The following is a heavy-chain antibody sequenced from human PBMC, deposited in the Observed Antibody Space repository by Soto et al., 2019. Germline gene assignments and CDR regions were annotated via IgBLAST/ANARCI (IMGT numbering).Heavy chain of an antibody. CDR1: GFTFSGSA. V-gene: IGHV3-73*01. D-gene: IGHD4-17*01. J-gene: IGHJ5*02. Sequence: GGSLRLTCAASGFTFSGSAMHWVRQASGKGLEWVGRIRSKANSYATAYAASVKGRFTISRDDSKNTAYLQMNSLKTEDTAVFYCTRTRDYGGNPPPFDPWGQGTLVTVSS. CDR2: IRSKANSYAT. CDR3: TRTRDYGGNPPPFDP.